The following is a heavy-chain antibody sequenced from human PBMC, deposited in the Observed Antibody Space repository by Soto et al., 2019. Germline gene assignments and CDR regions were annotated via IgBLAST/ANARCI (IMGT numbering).Heavy chain of an antibody. J-gene: IGHJ4*02. CDR2: IYPNSGAT. CDR1: GYTVTGYW. D-gene: IGHD1-26*01. CDR3: VATLRSTYYKDF. Sequence: YCKTYGYTVTGYWIHWVRQAPGQGLEWMGWIYPNSGATFYPQKFQGRVTMTRDTAITTAYVEVSSLRSDDTAVYYCVATLRSTYYKDFWGQGTLGTV. V-gene: IGHV1-2*02.